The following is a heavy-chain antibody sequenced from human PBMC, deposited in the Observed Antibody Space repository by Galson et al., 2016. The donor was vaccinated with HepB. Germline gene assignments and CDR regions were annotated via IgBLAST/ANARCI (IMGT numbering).Heavy chain of an antibody. CDR3: ARGRIPPISGGKRPSGKIFDY. D-gene: IGHD2-15*01. V-gene: IGHV4-34*01. J-gene: IGHJ4*02. CDR1: DVSFRAYY. CDR2: IQYGGTI. Sequence: SETLSLTCDVYDVSFRAYYWSWIRQTPGKGLEWIGEIQYGGTITYNPSLKSRLTISLDTSKTQVALNLTSVTAADTAVYYCARGRIPPISGGKRPSGKIFDYWGQGTLFTVSS.